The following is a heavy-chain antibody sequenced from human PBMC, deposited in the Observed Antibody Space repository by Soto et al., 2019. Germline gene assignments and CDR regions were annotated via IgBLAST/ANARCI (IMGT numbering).Heavy chain of an antibody. J-gene: IGHJ5*01. V-gene: IGHV4-31*03. Sequence: PSETLSLTCTVSGGSISNGGYYWSWNRQHPGKGLEWIGYIYYSGSTYYNPSLKSRVTISVDTSKNQFSLKASDIAMYYCARAIESGSCVGTSCYSHNWFDSWGQGTPVTVSS. D-gene: IGHD2-2*01. CDR2: IYYSGST. CDR3: ARAIESGSCVGTSCYSHNWFDS. CDR1: GGSISNGGYY.